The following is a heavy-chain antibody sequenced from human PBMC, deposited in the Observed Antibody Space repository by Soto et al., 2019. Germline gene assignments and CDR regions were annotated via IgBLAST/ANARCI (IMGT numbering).Heavy chain of an antibody. V-gene: IGHV3-23*01. J-gene: IGHJ6*03. CDR3: AKGASYYDFWSGYSPQINYYYMDV. Sequence: TGGSLILSCAASGFTFSSYAMSWVRQAPGKGLESVSAISGSGGSTYYADSVKGRFTISRDNSKNTLYLQMNSLRAEDTAVYYCAKGASYYDFWSGYSPQINYYYMDVWGKGTTVTVSS. CDR1: GFTFSSYA. CDR2: ISGSGGST. D-gene: IGHD3-3*01.